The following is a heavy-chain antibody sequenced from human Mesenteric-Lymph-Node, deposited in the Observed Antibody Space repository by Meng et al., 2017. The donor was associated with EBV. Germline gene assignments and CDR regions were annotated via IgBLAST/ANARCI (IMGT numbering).Heavy chain of an antibody. J-gene: IGHJ4*02. D-gene: IGHD3-10*01. V-gene: IGHV3-15*01. CDR3: TTVDAYHYASERFEQ. CDR1: GFTFTDAW. Sequence: EVQLAESGGGLIKPGGNRTLSXVASGFTFTDAWMSWVRQVPGKGLEWVGHIRSFFDDGTTDYAAPVKGRFTISRDNAQRTVYLEMNSLKPEDTGVYYCTTVDAYHYASERFEQWGQGTLVTVSS. CDR2: IRSFFDDGTT.